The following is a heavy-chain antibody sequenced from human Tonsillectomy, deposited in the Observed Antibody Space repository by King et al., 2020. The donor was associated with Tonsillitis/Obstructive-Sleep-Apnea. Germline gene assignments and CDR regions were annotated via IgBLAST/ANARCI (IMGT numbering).Heavy chain of an antibody. D-gene: IGHD1-26*01. Sequence: QLQESGPGLVKPSGTLSLTCAVFGDSISSNNWWSWVRQPPGKGLEWIGEVYHSGRTNSNPSLKSRVTISVDKSKNQFSLRLNSVTAADTAVYYCARFGVCGTAHNFDYWGQGALVTVSS. CDR3: ARFGVCGTAHNFDY. V-gene: IGHV4-4*02. CDR1: GDSISSNNW. J-gene: IGHJ4*02. CDR2: VYHSGRT.